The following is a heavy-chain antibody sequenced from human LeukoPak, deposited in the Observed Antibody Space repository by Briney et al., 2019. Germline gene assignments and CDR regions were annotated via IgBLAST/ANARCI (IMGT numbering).Heavy chain of an antibody. CDR3: ARVQLTTVTGYFDY. J-gene: IGHJ4*02. V-gene: IGHV4-4*07. CDR2: IYTSGST. Sequence: SETLSLTCTVSGGSISSYYWSWIRQPAGKGLEWIGRIYTSGSTNYNPSLKSRVTMSVDTSKNQFSLKLSSVTAADTAVYYCARVQLTTVTGYFDYSGQGTLVSVSS. D-gene: IGHD4-17*01. CDR1: GGSISSYY.